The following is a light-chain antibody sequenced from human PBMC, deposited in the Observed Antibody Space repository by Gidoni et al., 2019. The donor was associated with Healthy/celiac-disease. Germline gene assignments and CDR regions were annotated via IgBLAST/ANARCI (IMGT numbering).Light chain of an antibody. Sequence: SYELTQPPSVSVSPGQTASITCSGYKWGDKYACWYQQKPGQSPVLVSHQDSTRLSAIPVRFSGSNSWTTATLPILGTQAMDESDYYCQAWDISTVVFGGGTKLTVL. J-gene: IGLJ2*01. CDR1: KWGDKY. CDR2: QDS. V-gene: IGLV3-1*01. CDR3: QAWDISTVV.